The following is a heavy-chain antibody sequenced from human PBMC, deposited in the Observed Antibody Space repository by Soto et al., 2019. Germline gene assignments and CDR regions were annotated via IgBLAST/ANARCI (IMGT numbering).Heavy chain of an antibody. CDR3: AKQSIAAAEPFDY. CDR1: GFTFSSYA. J-gene: IGHJ4*02. V-gene: IGHV3-23*01. Sequence: EVQLLESGGGLVQPGVSLRLSCAASGFTFSSYAMSWVRQAPGKGLEWVSAISGSGGSTYYADSVKGRVNISRDNSKNTLYLTMNSLRADDTAVYYGAKQSIAAAEPFDYLGQGTLVTVSS. CDR2: ISGSGGST. D-gene: IGHD6-13*01.